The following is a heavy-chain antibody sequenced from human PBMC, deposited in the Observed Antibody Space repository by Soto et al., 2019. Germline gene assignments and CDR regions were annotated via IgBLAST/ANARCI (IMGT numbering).Heavy chain of an antibody. CDR3: AGDSSGYSFDY. D-gene: IGHD3-22*01. Sequence: KPSETLSLTCTVSGGSISSYYWSWIRQPPGKGLEWIGYIYYSGSTSYNPSLKSRVTISVDTSKNQFSLKLSSVTAADTAVYYCAGDSSGYSFDYWGQGTLVTVSS. V-gene: IGHV4-59*01. CDR2: IYYSGST. CDR1: GGSISSYY. J-gene: IGHJ4*02.